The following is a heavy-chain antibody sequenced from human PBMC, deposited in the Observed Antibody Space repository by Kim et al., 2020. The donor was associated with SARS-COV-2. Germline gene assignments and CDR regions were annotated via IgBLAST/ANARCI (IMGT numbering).Heavy chain of an antibody. CDR2: K. J-gene: IGHJ4*02. Sequence: KSYSPSLKNRLTISKDTSKNQVVLTMTNMDPVDTATYYCARLAAAHTSLDYWGQGTLVTVSS. D-gene: IGHD6-13*01. V-gene: IGHV2-70*01. CDR3: ARLAAAHTSLDY.